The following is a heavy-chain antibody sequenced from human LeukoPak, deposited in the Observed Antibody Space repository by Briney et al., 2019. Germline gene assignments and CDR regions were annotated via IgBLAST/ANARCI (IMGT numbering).Heavy chain of an antibody. V-gene: IGHV3-30*03. CDR3: CSATSMTTVTTDY. D-gene: IGHD4-11*01. CDR1: GFTFGDYG. CDR2: MSYDGTNT. Sequence: GGSLRLSCAASGFTFGDYGMHWVPQTPAKGLEWLAVMSYDGTNTYYEDSVKGRFSISRDNSKNTVYLLLNDLRTEDSAIYYCCSATSMTTVTTDYWGQGTLVSVSS. J-gene: IGHJ4*02.